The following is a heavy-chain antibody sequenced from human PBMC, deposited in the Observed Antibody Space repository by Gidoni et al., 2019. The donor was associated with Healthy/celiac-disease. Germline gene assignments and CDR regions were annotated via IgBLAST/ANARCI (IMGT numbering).Heavy chain of an antibody. CDR3: ARGRMVALDY. CDR2: SIPIYDTA. D-gene: IGHD5-12*01. V-gene: IGHV1-69*01. Sequence: VQQVQSGAEVTKPGSSVKYTCRAPGGTFSSYASTRVRQAPGQGLEWRGGSIPIYDTANDEQKFHGRGTITTDEPTLTAYMELGSLRAVDTAVYYWARGRMVALDYWGQGTLVTVSS. CDR1: GGTFSSYA. J-gene: IGHJ4*02.